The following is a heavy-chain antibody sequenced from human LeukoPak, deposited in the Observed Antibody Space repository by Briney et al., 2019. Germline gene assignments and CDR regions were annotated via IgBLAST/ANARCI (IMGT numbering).Heavy chain of an antibody. CDR2: ISGSGGST. J-gene: IGHJ4*02. CDR3: AKEPYGGTTRGDFDY. D-gene: IGHD4-23*01. V-gene: IGHV3-23*01. CDR1: GFTFGDYA. Sequence: GGSLRLSCTASGFTFGDYAMSWVRQAPGKGLEWVSAISGSGGSTYYADSVKGRFTISRDNSKNTLYLQMNSLRAEDTAVYYCAKEPYGGTTRGDFDYWGQGTLVTVSS.